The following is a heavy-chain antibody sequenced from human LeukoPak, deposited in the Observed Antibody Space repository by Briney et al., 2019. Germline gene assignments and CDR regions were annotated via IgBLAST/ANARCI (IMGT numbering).Heavy chain of an antibody. CDR2: IDTSSSTM. J-gene: IGHJ3*01. V-gene: IGHV3-48*02. D-gene: IGHD7-27*01. CDR3: AREDDSWGQNNLEL. CDR1: AFTFSDYI. Sequence: GESLRLSCSASAFTFSDYIMNWVRQAPGKGLEWISYIDTSSSTMYYAVSVMGRFPISRDNAKDSLYLQMNSLRDEDTAVYYCAREDDSWGQNNLELWGQGTMVTVSS.